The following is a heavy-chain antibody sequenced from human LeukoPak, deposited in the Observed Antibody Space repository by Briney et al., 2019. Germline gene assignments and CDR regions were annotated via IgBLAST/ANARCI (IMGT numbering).Heavy chain of an antibody. CDR3: AKSADIVVVPAAMSWVY. CDR1: GFTFSSYG. D-gene: IGHD2-2*01. CDR2: ISGSGGST. V-gene: IGHV3-23*01. Sequence: GGSLRLSCAASGFTFSSYGMSWVRQAPGKGLEWVSAISGSGGSTYYADSVKGRFTISRDNSKNTLYLQMNSLRAEDTAVYYCAKSADIVVVPAAMSWVYWGQGTLVTVSS. J-gene: IGHJ4*02.